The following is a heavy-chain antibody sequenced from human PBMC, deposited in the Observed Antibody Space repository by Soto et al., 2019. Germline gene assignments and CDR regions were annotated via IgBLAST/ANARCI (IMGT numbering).Heavy chain of an antibody. J-gene: IGHJ4*02. V-gene: IGHV3-23*01. CDR3: ARGFNKFDY. CDR2: ISGSGGST. D-gene: IGHD3-10*01. Sequence: EVQLLESGGGLVQPGGSLRLSCAASGFSLSSYVMSWVRQAPGKGLEWVSGISGSGGSTYYADSVKGRFTISRDNSKNTLYLQMNSLRADDTAVYYCARGFNKFDYWGQGTLVTVSS. CDR1: GFSLSSYV.